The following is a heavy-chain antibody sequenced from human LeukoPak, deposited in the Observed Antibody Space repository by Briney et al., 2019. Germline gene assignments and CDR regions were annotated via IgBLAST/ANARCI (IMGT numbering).Heavy chain of an antibody. V-gene: IGHV1-18*01. Sequence: ASVKVSCKASGYTFTSYGISWVRQAAGHGLEWRGWISAYNGNTNYAQKLQGRVTMTTDTSTSTAYRELRSLRSDDTAVYYCARGVVVVAASWFDPWGQGTLVTVSS. CDR1: GYTFTSYG. D-gene: IGHD2-15*01. CDR3: ARGVVVVAASWFDP. CDR2: ISAYNGNT. J-gene: IGHJ5*02.